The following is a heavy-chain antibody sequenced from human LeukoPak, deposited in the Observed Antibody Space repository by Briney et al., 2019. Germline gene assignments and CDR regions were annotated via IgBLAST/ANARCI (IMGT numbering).Heavy chain of an antibody. V-gene: IGHV3-23*01. D-gene: IGHD3-22*01. CDR1: GFTFSSYG. CDR3: AKLLYYYDSSQPY. Sequence: PGGSLRLSCAASGFTFSSYGMSWVRQAPGKGLEWVSAISGGGVNTYYADSVKGRFTISRDNSKNTLSLQLNSLRAEDTAIYYCAKLLYYYDSSQPYWGQGTLVTVSS. J-gene: IGHJ4*02. CDR2: ISGGGVNT.